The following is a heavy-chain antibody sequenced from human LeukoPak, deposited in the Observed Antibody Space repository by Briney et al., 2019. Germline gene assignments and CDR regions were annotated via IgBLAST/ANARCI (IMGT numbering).Heavy chain of an antibody. Sequence: GGSLRLSCGTSGFTFSRYGMTGVRQAPGKGLEWVSALNGGGDGTFYADSVKGRFTISRDNSKDTVYLQMNSLRAEDTAVYYCAGAIGYFDYWGQGTLVTVSS. CDR1: GFTFSRYG. V-gene: IGHV3-23*01. CDR2: LNGGGDGT. D-gene: IGHD2-21*01. CDR3: AGAIGYFDY. J-gene: IGHJ4*02.